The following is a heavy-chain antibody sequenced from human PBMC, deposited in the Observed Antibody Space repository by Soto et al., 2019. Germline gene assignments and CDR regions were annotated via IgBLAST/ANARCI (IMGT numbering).Heavy chain of an antibody. CDR1: GFPFANFL. CDR3: IGSFPF. J-gene: IGHJ1*01. Sequence: EVYLVESGGGLVEPGRSLRLSCTGSGFPFANFLMSWFRQAPGKGLEWVGFIRSQPYGGTTQYAASVRGRFTISRDESKGIAYLQMNSLKSEDSGVYYCIGSFPFWGQGTLVTVSS. CDR2: IRSQPYGGTT. D-gene: IGHD3-10*01. V-gene: IGHV3-49*03.